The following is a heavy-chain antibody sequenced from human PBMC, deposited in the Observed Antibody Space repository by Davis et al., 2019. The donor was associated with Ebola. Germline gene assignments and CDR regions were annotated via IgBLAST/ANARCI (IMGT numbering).Heavy chain of an antibody. D-gene: IGHD2-15*01. V-gene: IGHV3-11*04. CDR3: AREESGYCSGGSCYSAFFDY. CDR2: ISSSGSTI. CDR1: GFTFSDYY. Sequence: GESLKISCAASGFTFSDYYMSWIRQAPGKGLEWVSYISSSGSTIYYADSVKGRFTISRDNAKNSLYLQMNSLRAEDTAVYYCAREESGYCSGGSCYSAFFDYWGQGTLVTVSS. J-gene: IGHJ4*02.